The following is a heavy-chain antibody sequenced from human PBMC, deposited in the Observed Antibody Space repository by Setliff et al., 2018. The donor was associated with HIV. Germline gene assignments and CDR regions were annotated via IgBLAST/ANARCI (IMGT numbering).Heavy chain of an antibody. D-gene: IGHD4-17*01. CDR2: IQYGDIS. V-gene: IGHV4-59*12. CDR1: GGSISNYY. CDR3: ARGLGWATVTTRVGYWFDP. J-gene: IGHJ5*02. Sequence: SETLSLTCTVSGGSISNYYWTWIRQPPGKGPEWIASIQYGDISHYNPSLQSRVTISVDTSKNHFSLKLSSVTAADTAVYYCARGLGWATVTTRVGYWFDPWGQGTLVTVSS.